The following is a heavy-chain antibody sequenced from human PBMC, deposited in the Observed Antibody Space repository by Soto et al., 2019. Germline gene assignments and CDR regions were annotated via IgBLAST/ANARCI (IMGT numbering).Heavy chain of an antibody. J-gene: IGHJ3*02. CDR3: ARDITYYYDSSGLYDAFDI. CDR2: ISSSSSTI. CDR1: GFTFSSYS. D-gene: IGHD3-22*01. V-gene: IGHV3-48*02. Sequence: PGGSLRLSCAASGFTFSSYSMNWVRQAPGKGLEWVSYISSSSSTIYYADSVKGRFTISRDNAKNSLYLQMNSLRDEDTAVYYCARDITYYYDSSGLYDAFDIWGQGTMVTVSS.